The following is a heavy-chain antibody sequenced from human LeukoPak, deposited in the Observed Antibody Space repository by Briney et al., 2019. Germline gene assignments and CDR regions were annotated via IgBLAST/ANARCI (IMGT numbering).Heavy chain of an antibody. J-gene: IGHJ6*03. D-gene: IGHD3-16*01. CDR1: EYNFTSYW. V-gene: IGHV5-51*01. CDR3: ARHIITDYYYYYMDV. Sequence: EPLKISCKGSEYNFTSYWLGWVRQMPGKGLELMGIIYPGDSDTRYRPSFQGQVTISADKSISTAYLQWSSLKASDTAMYYCARHIITDYYYYYMDVCGKGTTVPVSS. CDR2: IYPGDSDT.